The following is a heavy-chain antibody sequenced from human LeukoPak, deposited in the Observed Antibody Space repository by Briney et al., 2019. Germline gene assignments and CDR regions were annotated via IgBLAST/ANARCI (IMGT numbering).Heavy chain of an antibody. V-gene: IGHV3-23*01. CDR3: AKVADYYDSSGYYY. Sequence: PGGSLRLSCAASGFTFSSCAMSWVRQAPGKGLEWVSAISGSGGSTYYADSVKGRLTISRDNSKNTLYLQMNSLRAEDTAVYYCAKVADYYDSSGYYYWGQGTLVTVSS. CDR1: GFTFSSCA. CDR2: ISGSGGST. J-gene: IGHJ4*02. D-gene: IGHD3-22*01.